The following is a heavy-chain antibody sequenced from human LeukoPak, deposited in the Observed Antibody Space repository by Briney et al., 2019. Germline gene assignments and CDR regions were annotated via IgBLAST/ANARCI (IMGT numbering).Heavy chain of an antibody. CDR3: ARSSYSSLSSV. D-gene: IGHD6-6*01. CDR2: IYYSGST. V-gene: IGHV4-59*01. Sequence: WETLSLTCTVSGASISSYYWSWIRQPPGKGLEWIGYIYYSGSTSYNPSLMSRVTISVDTSKNQLSLKLSSVTAEDTAVYYCARSSYSSLSSVWGQGTMVTVSS. CDR1: GASISSYY. J-gene: IGHJ3*01.